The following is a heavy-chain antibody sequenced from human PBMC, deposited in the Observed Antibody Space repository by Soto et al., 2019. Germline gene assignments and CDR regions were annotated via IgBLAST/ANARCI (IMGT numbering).Heavy chain of an antibody. Sequence: SETLSLTCTVSGGSISSGGYYWSWIRQHPGKGLEWIGYIYYSGSTYYNPSLKSRVTISVDTSKNQFSLKLSSVTAADTAVYYCARGPDILPGYTPGAFEIWGPGTMVTASS. CDR2: IYYSGST. D-gene: IGHD3-9*01. CDR3: ARGPDILPGYTPGAFEI. J-gene: IGHJ3*02. CDR1: GGSISSGGYY. V-gene: IGHV4-31*03.